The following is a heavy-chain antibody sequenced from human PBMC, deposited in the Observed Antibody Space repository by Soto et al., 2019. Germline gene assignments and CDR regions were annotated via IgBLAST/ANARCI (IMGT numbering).Heavy chain of an antibody. Sequence: QVQLVQSGAEVKKPGASVKVSCKASGYTFTRYGISWVRQAPGQGREWMGWISAYNGNTNYAQKLQGRDTMTTYTSTSTAYMEMRSLRSDDTAVYYCARAHLVGRTTYYFYVDVWCKGSTVTVSS. V-gene: IGHV1-18*01. CDR3: ARAHLVGRTTYYFYVDV. D-gene: IGHD2-8*02. CDR2: ISAYNGNT. CDR1: GYTFTRYG. J-gene: IGHJ6*03.